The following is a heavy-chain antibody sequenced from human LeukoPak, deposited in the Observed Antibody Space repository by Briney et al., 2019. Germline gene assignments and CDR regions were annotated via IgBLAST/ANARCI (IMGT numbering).Heavy chain of an antibody. CDR1: GYTFTDYF. CDR3: GRRYCSDAMCYANSIDP. CDR2: INPSDGST. D-gene: IGHD2-2*01. Sequence: ASVKVACKTSGYTFTDYFIHWMRQTPGQGLEWVGIINPSDGSTGYAQKVHGRVTVTSETSMSTVYVELSSLRCEHTAVSYCGRRYCSDAMCYANSIDPWGQGTRVTVSS. J-gene: IGHJ5*02. V-gene: IGHV1-46*01.